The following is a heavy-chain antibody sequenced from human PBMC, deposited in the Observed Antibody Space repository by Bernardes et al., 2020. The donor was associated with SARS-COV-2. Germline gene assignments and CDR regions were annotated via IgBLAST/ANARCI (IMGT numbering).Heavy chain of an antibody. CDR3: TRLASTGITPMGL. CDR1: GFLFSGSG. CDR2: IKSKDNRYAT. J-gene: IGHJ4*02. V-gene: IGHV3-73*01. D-gene: IGHD3-10*01. Sequence: GGSLRLSCAGSGFLFSGSGIHWVRQAPGKGLEWIAYIKSKDNRYATTYAESMKGRFTISRDDSKSMAYLQMNNLKTEDTALYYCTRLASTGITPMGLWGQGTLVTVSS.